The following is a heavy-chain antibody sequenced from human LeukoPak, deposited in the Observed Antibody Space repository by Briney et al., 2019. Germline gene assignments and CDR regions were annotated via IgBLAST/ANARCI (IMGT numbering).Heavy chain of an antibody. Sequence: GESLKISCQGSGYSFPNYWIAWVRQLPGKGLEWMVIIYPGDSDTRYSPSFQGQVTISADKSISTAYLQWSSLKASDTAMYYCARRAYSSGWRDFDYWGQGTLVTVSS. CDR1: GYSFPNYW. CDR2: IYPGDSDT. J-gene: IGHJ4*02. D-gene: IGHD6-19*01. V-gene: IGHV5-51*01. CDR3: ARRAYSSGWRDFDY.